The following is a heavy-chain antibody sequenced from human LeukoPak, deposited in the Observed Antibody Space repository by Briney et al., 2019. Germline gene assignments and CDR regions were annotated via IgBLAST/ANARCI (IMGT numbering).Heavy chain of an antibody. Sequence: GGSLRLSCIASGFNSGDHGMSWFRQAPGKGLEWVSFIRSKMYGETADYAASVKGRFTISRDDSNSITYLQMNSLKTEDTAVYHCVRDGRGYSTAYFDSWGLGTLVTVSS. CDR2: IRSKMYGETA. D-gene: IGHD5-12*01. V-gene: IGHV3-49*03. J-gene: IGHJ4*02. CDR3: VRDGRGYSTAYFDS. CDR1: GFNSGDHG.